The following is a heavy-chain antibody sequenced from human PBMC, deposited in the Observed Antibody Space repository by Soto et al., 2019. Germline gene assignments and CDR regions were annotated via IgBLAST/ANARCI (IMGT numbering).Heavy chain of an antibody. Sequence: GESLKISCKGSGYSFTSYWIGWVRQMPGKGLEWMGIIYPGDSDTRYSPSFQGQVTISADKSISTAYLQWSSLKASDTAMYYCARLRCARPYIHSFDYWGQGTLVTVSS. D-gene: IGHD3-16*01. V-gene: IGHV5-51*01. CDR3: ARLRCARPYIHSFDY. CDR2: IYPGDSDT. CDR1: GYSFTSYW. J-gene: IGHJ4*02.